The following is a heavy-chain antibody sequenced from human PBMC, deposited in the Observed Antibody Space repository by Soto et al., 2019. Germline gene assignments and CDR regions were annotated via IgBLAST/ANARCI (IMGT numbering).Heavy chain of an antibody. J-gene: IGHJ5*02. CDR2: IYYSGST. V-gene: IGHV4-39*01. CDR3: ARQQTYYDYIWGSSVSGVYWFDP. CDR1: GGSISSSSYY. Sequence: SETLSLTCTVSGGSISSSSYYWGWIRQPPGKGLEWIGSIYYSGSTYYNPSLKSRVTISVDTSKNQFSLKLSSVTAADTAVYYCARQQTYYDYIWGSSVSGVYWFDPWGQGTLVTVSS. D-gene: IGHD3-16*01.